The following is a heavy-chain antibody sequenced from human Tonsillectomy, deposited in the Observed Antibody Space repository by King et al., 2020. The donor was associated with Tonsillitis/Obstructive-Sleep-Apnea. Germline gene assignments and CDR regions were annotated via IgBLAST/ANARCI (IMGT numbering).Heavy chain of an antibody. D-gene: IGHD2-2*01. CDR2: INPNSGGT. J-gene: IGHJ6*03. CDR1: GYTFTGYY. V-gene: IGHV1-2*04. CDR3: ARGSFYQNDFYYYMDV. Sequence: QLVQSGAEVKKPGASVKVSCKASGYTFTGYYMHWVRQAPGQGLEWMGWINPNSGGTNYAQKFQGWVTMTRDTSISTAYMELSRLRSDDTAEYYCARGSFYQNDFYYYMDVWGKGTTVTVSS.